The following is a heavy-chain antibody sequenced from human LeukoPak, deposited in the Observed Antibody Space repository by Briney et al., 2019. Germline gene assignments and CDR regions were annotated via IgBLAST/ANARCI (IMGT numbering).Heavy chain of an antibody. CDR2: INHSGST. Sequence: PSETLSLTCAVYGGSFSGYCWSWIRQPPGKGLEWIGEINHSGSTNYNPSLKSRVTISVDTSKNQFSLKLSSVTAADTAVYYCARGKVVPAAIDYYYYYYMDVWGKGTTVTVSS. CDR3: ARGKVVPAAIDYYYYYYMDV. J-gene: IGHJ6*03. D-gene: IGHD2-2*01. CDR1: GGSFSGYC. V-gene: IGHV4-34*01.